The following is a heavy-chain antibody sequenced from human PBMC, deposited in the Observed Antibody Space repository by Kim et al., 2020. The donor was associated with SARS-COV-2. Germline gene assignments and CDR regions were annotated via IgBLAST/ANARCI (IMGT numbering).Heavy chain of an antibody. CDR1: GFTFSSYA. D-gene: IGHD3-10*01. CDR2: IYSGGSST. J-gene: IGHJ5*02. Sequence: GGSLRLSCAASGFTFSSYAMSWVRQAPGKGLEWVAVIYSGGSSTYYADSVKGRFTISRDNSKNTLYLQMNSLRAEDTAVYYCARDHAPYYYGSGSPRGNWFDPWGQGTLVTASS. V-gene: IGHV3-23*03. CDR3: ARDHAPYYYGSGSPRGNWFDP.